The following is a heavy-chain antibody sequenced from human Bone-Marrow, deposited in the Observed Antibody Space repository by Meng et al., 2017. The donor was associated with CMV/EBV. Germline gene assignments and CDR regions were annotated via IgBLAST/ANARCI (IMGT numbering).Heavy chain of an antibody. Sequence: SETLSLTCTVSGGSISSYYWSWIRQPPGKGLEWIGYIDYSGTTNYYPSLKGRVTISLDTSKNQFSLKLNSMTAADTALYYCARGAGWWGYWGQGTLVTVSS. CDR2: IDYSGTT. V-gene: IGHV4-59*13. D-gene: IGHD2-15*01. CDR3: ARGAGWWGY. CDR1: GGSISSYY. J-gene: IGHJ4*02.